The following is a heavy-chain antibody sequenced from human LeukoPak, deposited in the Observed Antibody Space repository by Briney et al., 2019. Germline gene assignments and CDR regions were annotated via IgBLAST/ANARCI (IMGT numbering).Heavy chain of an antibody. J-gene: IGHJ4*02. CDR2: INPSGGST. CDR1: GYTFTSYY. V-gene: IGHV1-46*01. Sequence: ASVKVSCKASGYTFTSYYMHWVRQAPGQGLEWMGMINPSGGSTSYAQKFQGRVTMTRDMSTSTDYMELSSLRSEDTAVYYCARGRGRKVTVTNRSEGREYYFDYWGQGTLVTVSS. CDR3: ARGRGRKVTVTNRSEGREYYFDY. D-gene: IGHD4-17*01.